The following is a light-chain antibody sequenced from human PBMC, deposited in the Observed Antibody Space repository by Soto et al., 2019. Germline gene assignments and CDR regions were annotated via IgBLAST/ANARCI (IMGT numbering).Light chain of an antibody. CDR1: QSVSSN. CDR2: GTS. Sequence: EIVMTQSPATLSVSPGERATLSSRASQSVSSNLAWYQQKPGQAPRLVLYGTSTRATGIPARFSGSGSGTEFNLTISSLQSEDFAVYYGQQYYNWPLTFGPGTKVD. V-gene: IGKV3-15*01. J-gene: IGKJ3*01. CDR3: QQYYNWPLT.